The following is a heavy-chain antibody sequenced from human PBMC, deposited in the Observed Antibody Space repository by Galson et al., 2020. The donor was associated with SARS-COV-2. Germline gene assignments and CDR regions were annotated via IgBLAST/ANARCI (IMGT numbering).Heavy chain of an antibody. V-gene: IGHV4-34*01. CDR1: GGSFKNYY. CDR2: INHRGST. D-gene: IGHD2-2*01. Sequence: SETLSLTCAVYGGSFKNYYWTWIRQSPGKGLQWIGEINHRGSTNYDPSLQGRVAMSVDTSKNQFSLRLGSVTAADTAVYYCVRGAEERRIIVVVSYYYTYMDVWGGGTAVTVSS. J-gene: IGHJ6*03. CDR3: VRGAEERRIIVVVSYYYTYMDV.